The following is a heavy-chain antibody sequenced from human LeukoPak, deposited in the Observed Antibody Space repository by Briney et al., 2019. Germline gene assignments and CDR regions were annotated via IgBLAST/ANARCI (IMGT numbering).Heavy chain of an antibody. V-gene: IGHV4-34*01. J-gene: IGHJ6*03. Sequence: PSETLSLTCAVYGGSLSDYYWSWIRQPPGKGLEWIGEINHSGSTNYNPSLKSRVTISVDTSKNQFSLKLSSVTAADTAVYYCARAWAHAAQDYYIDVWGKGTTVTVSS. CDR3: ARAWAHAAQDYYIDV. CDR1: GGSLSDYY. CDR2: INHSGST. D-gene: IGHD6-6*01.